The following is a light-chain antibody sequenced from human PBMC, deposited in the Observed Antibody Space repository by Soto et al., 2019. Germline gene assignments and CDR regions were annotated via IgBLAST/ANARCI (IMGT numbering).Light chain of an antibody. CDR3: CSYAGSNPGV. CDR1: SSDVGSYNL. Sequence: QSALTQPASVSGSPGQSITISCTGTSSDVGSYNLVSWYQQHPGKAPKLMIYEVSKRPSGVPNRFSGSKSGNTASLTISGLQTEDEADYYCCSYAGSNPGVFGGGTKVTVL. CDR2: EVS. V-gene: IGLV2-23*02. J-gene: IGLJ2*01.